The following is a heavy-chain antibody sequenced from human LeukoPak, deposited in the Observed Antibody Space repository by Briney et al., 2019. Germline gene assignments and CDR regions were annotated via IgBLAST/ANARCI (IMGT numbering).Heavy chain of an antibody. CDR1: GGSFSGYY. CDR2: INHSGST. D-gene: IGHD6-13*01. CDR3: ARIVYSSSPYWFDP. Sequence: PSETLSLTCAVYGGSFSGYYWSWIRQPPGKGLEWIGEINHSGSTNYNPSLKSRVTISVDTSKNQFSLKLSSVTAADTAVYYRARIVYSSSPYWFDPWGQGTLVTVSS. V-gene: IGHV4-34*01. J-gene: IGHJ5*02.